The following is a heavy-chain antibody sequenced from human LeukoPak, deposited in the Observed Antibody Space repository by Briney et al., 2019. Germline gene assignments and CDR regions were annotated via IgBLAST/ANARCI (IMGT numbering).Heavy chain of an antibody. Sequence: PSETLSLTCAVSGYAITSGYYWGWIRQPPGKGLEWIGSLYYRGNTYYNPSLKSRVTISVDTSKNQFSLNLSSVTAADTAVYYCARQSVSLRSESRPIDYWGQGTLVTVSA. V-gene: IGHV4-38-2*01. CDR3: ARQSVSLRSESRPIDY. D-gene: IGHD3-3*01. CDR1: GYAITSGYY. J-gene: IGHJ4*02. CDR2: LYYRGNT.